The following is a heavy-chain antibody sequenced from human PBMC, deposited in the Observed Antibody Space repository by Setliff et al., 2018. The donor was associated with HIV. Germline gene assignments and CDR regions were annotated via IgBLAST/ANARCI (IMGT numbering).Heavy chain of an antibody. D-gene: IGHD3-3*01. CDR3: ARVYYNLWSSYFWEHVQLDP. CDR2: AYYSGSS. Sequence: PSETLSLTCTVSGGSISTNYYWGWIRQPPGKGLEWIGSAYYSGSSYYSPSLRSRVTISVDTSKNQFSLKLTSVTAADTAVYYCARVYYNLWSSYFWEHVQLDPWGQGTRVTVSS. J-gene: IGHJ5*02. V-gene: IGHV4-39*07. CDR1: GGSISTNYY.